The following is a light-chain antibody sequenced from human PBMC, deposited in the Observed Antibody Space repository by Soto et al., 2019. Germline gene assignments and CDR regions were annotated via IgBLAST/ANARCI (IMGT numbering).Light chain of an antibody. CDR2: AAS. CDR1: QGIRTY. Sequence: DIQMTQSPSAMSASVVDRVTITFRASQGIRTYLVWFQQTTGKVTKRLIYAASSLENGVPARFSDRESETEFTLTNSSLQPEDFATYYCLQHNSYPHTFGQGPKLEIK. CDR3: LQHNSYPHT. V-gene: IGKV1-17*03. J-gene: IGKJ2*01.